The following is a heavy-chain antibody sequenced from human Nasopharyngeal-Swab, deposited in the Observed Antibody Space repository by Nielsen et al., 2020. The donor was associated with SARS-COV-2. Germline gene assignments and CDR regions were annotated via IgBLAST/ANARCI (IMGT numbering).Heavy chain of an antibody. J-gene: IGHJ2*01. CDR2: ISYDGSNI. D-gene: IGHD1-26*01. CDR1: GFTFGTYG. V-gene: IGHV3-30*18. CDR3: AKPLGGTYWYFDL. Sequence: GESLKISCAASGFTFGTYGMHCVRQAPRKGLEWLALISYDGSNIYYGDSVKGRFTISRDNSKNTVYLQMNSLRYEDTAVYHCAKPLGGTYWYFDLWGRGTLVTVSS.